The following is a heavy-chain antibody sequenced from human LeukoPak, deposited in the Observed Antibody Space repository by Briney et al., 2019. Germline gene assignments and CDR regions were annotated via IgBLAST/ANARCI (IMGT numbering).Heavy chain of an antibody. V-gene: IGHV3-21*01. CDR2: ISGSSNYI. CDR1: GLTFSTYS. CDR3: ARDYSPPHWSENSGYFDS. Sequence: GGSLRLSCAASGLTFSTYSMTWVRQAPGKGLEWVSSISGSSNYIHYADSVRGLFTISRHHAKTSLYLQMNSLRVEHTAVYYRARDYSPPHWSENSGYFDSWGQGTLVTVSS. D-gene: IGHD1-26*01. J-gene: IGHJ4*02.